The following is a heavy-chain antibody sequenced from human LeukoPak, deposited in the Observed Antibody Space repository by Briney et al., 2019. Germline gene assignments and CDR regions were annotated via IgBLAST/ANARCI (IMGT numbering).Heavy chain of an antibody. CDR2: ISYDGSNK. J-gene: IGHJ6*02. CDR1: GFTSNDYA. D-gene: IGHD5-18*01. Sequence: PGGSLRLSCEASGFTSNDYAMHWVRQAPGKGLEWVAVISYDGSNKYYADSVKGRFTISRDNSKNTLYLQMNSLRAEDTAVYYCARDPDTAMVVWDYYYGMDVWGQGTTVTVSS. V-gene: IGHV3-30*04. CDR3: ARDPDTAMVVWDYYYGMDV.